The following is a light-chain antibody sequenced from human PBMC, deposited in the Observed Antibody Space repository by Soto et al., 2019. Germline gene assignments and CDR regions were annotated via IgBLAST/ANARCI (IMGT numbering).Light chain of an antibody. CDR2: DAS. V-gene: IGKV1-5*01. J-gene: IGKJ1*01. Sequence: DIQMTQSPSSLSTSVGDRVTITCRASQGISSWLAWYQQKPGKAPKLLLYDASTLQSGVPSRFSGSGSGTDFTLTISRLHPDDFATYYCQQYNTYPWTFGQGTKVDIK. CDR1: QGISSW. CDR3: QQYNTYPWT.